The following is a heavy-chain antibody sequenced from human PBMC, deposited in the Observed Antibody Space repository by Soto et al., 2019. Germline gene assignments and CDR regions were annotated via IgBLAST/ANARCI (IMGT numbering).Heavy chain of an antibody. CDR2: ISAYNGNT. CDR3: ARDRGYCSSTSCYSYYGMDV. V-gene: IGHV1-18*01. Sequence: QVQLVESGGGVVQPGRSLRLSCAASGFTFSSYGMHWVRQAPGKGLEWVGWISAYNGNTNYAQKLQGRVTMTTDTSTSTAYMELRSLRSDDTAVYYCARDRGYCSSTSCYSYYGMDVWGQGTTVTVSS. J-gene: IGHJ6*02. CDR1: GFTFSSYG. D-gene: IGHD2-2*03.